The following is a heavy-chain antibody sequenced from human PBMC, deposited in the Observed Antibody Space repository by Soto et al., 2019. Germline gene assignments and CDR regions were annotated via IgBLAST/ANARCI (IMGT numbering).Heavy chain of an antibody. D-gene: IGHD6-6*01. J-gene: IGHJ4*02. CDR2: VYLSGVT. CDR3: ARDDRDSTSPTFDY. Sequence: TSETLSLTCAVSGYSISSGYYWGRIRQSPGKGLEWIGSVYLSGVTYFNPSLKSRVTISVDTSKNQFSLKLNSMTAADTAVYYCARDDRDSTSPTFDYWGQGVLVTVSS. V-gene: IGHV4-38-2*02. CDR1: GYSISSGYY.